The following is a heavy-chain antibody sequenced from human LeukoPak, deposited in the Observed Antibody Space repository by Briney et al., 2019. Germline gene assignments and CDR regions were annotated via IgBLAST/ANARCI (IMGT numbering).Heavy chain of an antibody. CDR1: GFSFSSYW. CDR2: INSDGSNT. D-gene: IGHD5-18*01. CDR3: TKDSVAMVTTSDY. Sequence: GGSLRLSCAASGFSFSSYWMHWVRQVPGKGLVWVSRINSDGSNTNYADSVKGRFTISRDNAKNSLYLQMNSLRPEDTALYYCTKDSVAMVTTSDYWGQGTLVTVSS. V-gene: IGHV3-74*01. J-gene: IGHJ4*02.